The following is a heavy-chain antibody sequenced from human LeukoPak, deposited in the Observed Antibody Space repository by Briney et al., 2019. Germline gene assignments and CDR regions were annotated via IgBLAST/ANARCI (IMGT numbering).Heavy chain of an antibody. J-gene: IGHJ4*02. Sequence: SETLSLTCTVSGGSINTYSWSWIRQPAGKGLEWIGRIYASGSTNYNPSLKSRVTMSVDTPKNQFSLKLSSVIAADTAMYYCARDRSGSYYRIDYWGQGTLVTVSS. D-gene: IGHD1-26*01. CDR2: IYASGST. CDR3: ARDRSGSYYRIDY. V-gene: IGHV4-4*07. CDR1: GGSINTYS.